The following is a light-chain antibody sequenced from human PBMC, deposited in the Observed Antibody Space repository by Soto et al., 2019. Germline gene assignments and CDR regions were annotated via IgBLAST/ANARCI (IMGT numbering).Light chain of an antibody. CDR2: DAS. J-gene: IGKJ5*01. CDR1: QSVSSNY. Sequence: EIVLTQSPGTLSLSPGERATLSCRASQSVSSNYLAWYQQKPGQAPSLLIYDASSRATGIPDRFSGSGSGTDFTLTISRLETEDFAMYYWQQYGSSAPITFGQGTRLEIE. V-gene: IGKV3-20*01. CDR3: QQYGSSAPIT.